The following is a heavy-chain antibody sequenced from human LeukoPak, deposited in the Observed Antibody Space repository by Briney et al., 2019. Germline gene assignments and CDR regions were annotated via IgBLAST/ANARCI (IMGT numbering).Heavy chain of an antibody. J-gene: IGHJ4*02. D-gene: IGHD3-10*01. V-gene: IGHV4-39*01. CDR2: IYYRGNT. CDR3: ARTRYYYNSRSYGAPYYFDY. Sequence: SETLSLTCTVSGGSISGSSYYWGWIRQPPGKGLEWIGTIYYRGNTYYNPSLKSRVSISVDTSKNQFSLSLRSVTAADTAVYYCARTRYYYNSRSYGAPYYFDYWGQGTLVTVSS. CDR1: GGSISGSSYY.